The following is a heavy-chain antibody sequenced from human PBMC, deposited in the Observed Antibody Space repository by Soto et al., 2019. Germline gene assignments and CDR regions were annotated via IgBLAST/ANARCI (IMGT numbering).Heavy chain of an antibody. CDR3: ARDSLSGYESYFDY. J-gene: IGHJ4*02. Sequence: ASVKVSCKASGYTFTGYYMHWVRQAPGQGLEWMGWINPNSGGTNYAQKFQGWVTMTRDTSISTAYMELSRLRSDDTAVYYCARDSLSGYESYFDYWGQGTLVTVS. CDR1: GYTFTGYY. D-gene: IGHD5-12*01. CDR2: INPNSGGT. V-gene: IGHV1-2*04.